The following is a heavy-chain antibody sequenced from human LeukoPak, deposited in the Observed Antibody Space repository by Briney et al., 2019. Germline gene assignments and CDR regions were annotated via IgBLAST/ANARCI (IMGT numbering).Heavy chain of an antibody. CDR2: IRSDGSNK. CDR3: AKDRGVGFGEV. D-gene: IGHD3-10*01. V-gene: IGHV3-30*02. CDR1: GFAFSSCG. Sequence: PGGSLRLSCIESGFAFSSCGMHWVRQAPGEGLEWVAFIRSDGSNKYYADSVKGRFTISRDNSKNTLYLQLDSLRAEDTAVYYCAKDRGVGFGEVWGQGTLVTVSS. J-gene: IGHJ4*02.